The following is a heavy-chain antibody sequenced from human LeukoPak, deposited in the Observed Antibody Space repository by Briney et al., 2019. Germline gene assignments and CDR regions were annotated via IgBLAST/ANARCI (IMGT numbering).Heavy chain of an antibody. CDR1: GYTFTGYY. CDR2: INPNSGGT. D-gene: IGHD2-21*02. V-gene: IGHV1-2*02. J-gene: IGHJ4*02. Sequence: ASVKVSCKASGYTFTGYYMHWVRQAPGQGLGWMGWINPNSGGTNYAQKFQGRVTMTRDTSISTAYMELSRLRSDDTAVYYCARDECGGDCSERFWGQGTLVTVSS. CDR3: ARDECGGDCSERF.